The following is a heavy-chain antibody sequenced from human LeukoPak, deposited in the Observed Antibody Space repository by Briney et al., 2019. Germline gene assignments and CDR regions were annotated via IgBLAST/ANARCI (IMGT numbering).Heavy chain of an antibody. Sequence: GGSLRLSCAASGFTFSIYSMNWVRQAPGKGLEWVSCISSSSSHIYYSDSVKGRFTISRDNAKNSLYLQMNSLTAEDTVVYFCARDLRGLDAFDIWGQGTMVTVSS. CDR1: GFTFSIYS. J-gene: IGHJ3*02. V-gene: IGHV3-21*01. CDR3: ARDLRGLDAFDI. CDR2: ISSSSSHI.